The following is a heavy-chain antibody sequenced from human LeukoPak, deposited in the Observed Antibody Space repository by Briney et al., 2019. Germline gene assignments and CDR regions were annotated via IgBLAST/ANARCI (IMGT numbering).Heavy chain of an antibody. D-gene: IGHD3-10*01. Sequence: SETLSLTCTVSGGSISSYYWSWIRQPPGKGLEWIGYIYYSGSTNYNPSLKSRVTISVDTSKNHFSLNLRSVTAADTAVYYCAREADYGSGSYPDYWGQGTLVTVSS. J-gene: IGHJ4*02. CDR3: AREADYGSGSYPDY. CDR1: GGSISSYY. V-gene: IGHV4-59*01. CDR2: IYYSGST.